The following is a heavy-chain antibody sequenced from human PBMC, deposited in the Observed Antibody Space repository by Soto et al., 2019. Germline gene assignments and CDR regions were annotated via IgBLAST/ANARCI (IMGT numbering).Heavy chain of an antibody. CDR1: GFTFSSYA. V-gene: IGHV3-23*01. CDR2: ISGSGGST. Sequence: EVQPLESGGGLVQPGGSLRLSCAASGFTFSSYAMSWVRQAPGKGLEWVSAISGSGGSTYYADSVKGRFTISRDNSKNTLYLQMNSLRAEDTAVYYCAKDLYGVGWYGNYYYGMDVWGQGTTVTVSS. CDR3: AKDLYGVGWYGNYYYGMDV. J-gene: IGHJ6*02. D-gene: IGHD6-19*01.